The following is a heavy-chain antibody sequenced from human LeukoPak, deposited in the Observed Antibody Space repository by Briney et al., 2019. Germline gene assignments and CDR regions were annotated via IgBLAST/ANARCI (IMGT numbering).Heavy chain of an antibody. CDR3: ARGHYYDILTGYSNDAFDI. V-gene: IGHV5-10-1*01. D-gene: IGHD3-9*01. CDR1: GSSFTNYW. Sequence: GESLRISCKGSGSSFTNYWITWVRQMPGKGLEWMGRIDPSDSYTKYSPSFQGHVTISADKSISTAYLQWSSLEASDTAMYYCARGHYYDILTGYSNDAFDIWGQGTMVTVSS. J-gene: IGHJ3*02. CDR2: IDPSDSYT.